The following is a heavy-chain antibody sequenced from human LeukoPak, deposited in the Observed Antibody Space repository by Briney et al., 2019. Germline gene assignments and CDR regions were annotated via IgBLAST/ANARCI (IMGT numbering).Heavy chain of an antibody. D-gene: IGHD3-16*02. CDR2: ISYDGSNK. V-gene: IGHV3-30-3*01. J-gene: IGHJ4*02. CDR1: GFTFSSYA. Sequence: GGSLRLSCAASGFTFSSYAMHWVRQAPGKGLEWVAVISYDGSNKYYADSVKGRFTISRDNSRNTLYLQMNSLRAEDTAVYYCARIGSLWGSYRFGYSPLDYWGQGTLVTVSS. CDR3: ARIGSLWGSYRFGYSPLDY.